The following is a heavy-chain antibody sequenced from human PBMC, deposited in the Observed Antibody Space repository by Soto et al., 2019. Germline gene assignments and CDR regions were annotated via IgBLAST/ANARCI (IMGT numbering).Heavy chain of an antibody. D-gene: IGHD3-10*02. J-gene: IGHJ4*02. CDR2: SSNSGTFT. CDR3: ARSGDNYNVLDY. CDR1: GFTLSYHY. V-gene: IGHV3-11*03. Sequence: PGGSLRLSWAASGFTLSYHYMSWIRQAPGKGLEWVSFSSNSGTFTKYADSVKGRFTISRDNAKNSLYLQINSLRGEDTAIYFCARSGDNYNVLDYWGPGTPVTVSS.